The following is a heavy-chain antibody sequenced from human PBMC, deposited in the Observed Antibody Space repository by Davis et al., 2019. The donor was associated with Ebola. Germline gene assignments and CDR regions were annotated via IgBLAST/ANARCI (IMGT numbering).Heavy chain of an antibody. CDR3: AKGSGERYCSSTRCYYVDS. V-gene: IGHV3-48*01. CDR1: GFTFSSYA. Sequence: GESLKISCAASGFTFSSYAMSWVRQAPGKGLEWVSYISSCSSTIYYADSVKGRFTISRDNAKNSLYLQMNSLRAEDTATYYCAKGSGERYCSSTRCYYVDSWGQGTLVTVSS. D-gene: IGHD2-2*01. CDR2: ISSCSSTI. J-gene: IGHJ4*02.